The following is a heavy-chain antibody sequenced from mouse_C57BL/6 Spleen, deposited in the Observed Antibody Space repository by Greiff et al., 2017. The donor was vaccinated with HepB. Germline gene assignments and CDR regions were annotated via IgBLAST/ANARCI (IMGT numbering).Heavy chain of an antibody. V-gene: IGHV1-82*01. D-gene: IGHD2-2*01. CDR2: IYPGDGDT. Sequence: VQLQQSGPELVKPGASVKISCKASGYAFSSSWMNWVKQRPGKGLEWIGRIYPGDGDTNYNGKFKGKATLTADKSSSTAYMQLRSLTSEDSAVYFCVRMVTTGAMDYWGQGTSVTVSS. J-gene: IGHJ4*01. CDR3: VRMVTTGAMDY. CDR1: GYAFSSSW.